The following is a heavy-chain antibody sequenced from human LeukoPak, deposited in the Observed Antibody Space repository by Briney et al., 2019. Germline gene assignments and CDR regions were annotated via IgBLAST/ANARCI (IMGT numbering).Heavy chain of an antibody. CDR3: ARELISPLDYYGMDV. V-gene: IGHV3-74*01. D-gene: IGHD3-16*01. J-gene: IGHJ6*04. Sequence: GGSLRLSCAASGFTFSSYWMHWVRQAPGKGLVWVSRINSDGSSTSYADSAKGRFTISRDNAKNTLYLQMNSLRAEDTAVYYCARELISPLDYYGMDVWGKGTTVTVSS. CDR2: INSDGSST. CDR1: GFTFSSYW.